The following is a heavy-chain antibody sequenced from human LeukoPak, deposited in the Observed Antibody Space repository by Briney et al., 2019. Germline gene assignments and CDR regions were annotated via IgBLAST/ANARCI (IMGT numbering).Heavy chain of an antibody. CDR3: VHHDGPTTAIDY. CDR1: GFSLSTSGVG. V-gene: IGHV2-5*01. J-gene: IGHJ4*02. D-gene: IGHD1-1*01. CDR2: IYWNDDK. Sequence: RESGPTLVNPTQTLTLTCTFSGFSLSTSGVGVGWIRQPPGKALEWLALIYWNDDKRYSPSLKSRLTITKDTSKNQVVLTMTNMDPVETATYYCVHHDGPTTAIDYWGQGTLVTVSS.